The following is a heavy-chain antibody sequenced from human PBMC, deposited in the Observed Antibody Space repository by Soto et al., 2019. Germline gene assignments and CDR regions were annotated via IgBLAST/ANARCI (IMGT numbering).Heavy chain of an antibody. CDR3: ARDLEKFLYYFDY. V-gene: IGHV3-33*01. CDR2: IWYDGSNK. Sequence: QVQLVESGGGVVQPGRSLRLSCAASGFTFSSYGMHWVRQAPGKGLEWVAVIWYDGSNKYYADSVKGRFTISRDNSKNTLYLQMNRLRPEDTAVYYCARDLEKFLYYFDYWGQGTLVTVSS. CDR1: GFTFSSYG. J-gene: IGHJ4*02. D-gene: IGHD1-1*01.